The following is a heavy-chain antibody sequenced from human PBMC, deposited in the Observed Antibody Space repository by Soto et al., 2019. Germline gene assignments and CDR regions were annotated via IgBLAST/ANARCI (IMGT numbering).Heavy chain of an antibody. CDR1: GGSISSGGYY. V-gene: IGHV4-31*03. J-gene: IGHJ5*02. CDR3: ARVPRYSSSWYPTNWFDP. D-gene: IGHD6-13*01. CDR2: IYYSGST. Sequence: TLSLTCTVSGGSISSGGYYWSWIRQHPGKGLEWIGYIYYSGSTYYNPSLKSRVTISVDTSKNQFSLKLSSVTAADTAVYYCARVPRYSSSWYPTNWFDPWGQGTLVTVSS.